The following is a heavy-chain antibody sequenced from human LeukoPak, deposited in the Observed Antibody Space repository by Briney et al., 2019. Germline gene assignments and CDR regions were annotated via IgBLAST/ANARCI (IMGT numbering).Heavy chain of an antibody. CDR2: VSPRGDST. V-gene: IGHV3-23*01. CDR3: ARGEWELPYYFDY. Sequence: GGSLRLSCAASGFTFSNYAMTWVRQAPGKGLEWVSTVSPRGDSTYYVDSVKGRFTISRDNAKNSLYLQMNSLRAEDTAVFYCARGEWELPYYFDYWGQGTLVTVSS. D-gene: IGHD1-26*01. CDR1: GFTFSNYA. J-gene: IGHJ4*02.